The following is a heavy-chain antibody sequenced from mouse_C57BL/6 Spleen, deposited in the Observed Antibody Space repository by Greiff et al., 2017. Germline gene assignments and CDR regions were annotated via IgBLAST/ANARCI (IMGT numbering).Heavy chain of an antibody. J-gene: IGHJ3*01. CDR2: IDPSDSYT. CDR3: ARDGSGYLFAY. Sequence: VKLQESGAELVMPGASVKLSCKASGYTFTGYWMHWVKQRPGQGLEWIGEIDPSDSYTNYNQKFKGKSTLTVDKSSSTAYMQLSSLTSEDSAVYYCARDGSGYLFAYWGQGTLVTVSA. V-gene: IGHV1-69*01. D-gene: IGHD3-2*02. CDR1: GYTFTGYW.